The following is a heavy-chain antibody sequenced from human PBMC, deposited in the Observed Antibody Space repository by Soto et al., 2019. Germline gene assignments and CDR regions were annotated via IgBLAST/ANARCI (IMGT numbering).Heavy chain of an antibody. V-gene: IGHV4-59*01. J-gene: IGHJ4*02. Sequence: SETLSLTCTVSGDSLSSYSWSWIRLPPWKGLEWIGNIHYNGNTKYSPSLKSRVTMSVDTSKNHFSLKLISVTTADTAVYFCAREGNLGRWIQPLDSWGQGTLVTVS. D-gene: IGHD2-2*03. CDR2: IHYNGNT. CDR3: AREGNLGRWIQPLDS. CDR1: GDSLSSYS.